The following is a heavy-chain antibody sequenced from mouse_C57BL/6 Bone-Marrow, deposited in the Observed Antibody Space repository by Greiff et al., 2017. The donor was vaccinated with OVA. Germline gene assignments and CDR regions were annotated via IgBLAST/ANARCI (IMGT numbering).Heavy chain of an antibody. J-gene: IGHJ3*01. CDR1: GYTFTSYG. V-gene: IGHV1-58*01. CDR2: ISLGYGYT. CDR3: ARSLFAAWFAY. Sequence: VQLKESGAELVRPGSSVKMSCKTSGYTFTSYGIHWVKQRPGQGLAWIGYISLGYGYTEYTEKFKGKATLTADTFSSTAYMQLSSRTSEDSAIYFGARSLFAAWFAYWGQGTLVTVSA.